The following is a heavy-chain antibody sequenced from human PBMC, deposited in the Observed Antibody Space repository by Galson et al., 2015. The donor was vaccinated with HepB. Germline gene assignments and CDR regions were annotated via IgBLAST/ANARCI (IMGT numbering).Heavy chain of an antibody. CDR1: GFTFSSYA. J-gene: IGHJ4*02. CDR2: ISYDGSNK. Sequence: SLRLSCAASGFTFSSYAMHWVRQAPGKGLEWVAVISYDGSNKYYADSVKGRFTISRDNSKNTLYLQMNSLRAEDTAVYYCASNIGSRFLEWLYFDYWGQGTLATVSS. V-gene: IGHV3-30-3*01. D-gene: IGHD3-3*01. CDR3: ASNIGSRFLEWLYFDY.